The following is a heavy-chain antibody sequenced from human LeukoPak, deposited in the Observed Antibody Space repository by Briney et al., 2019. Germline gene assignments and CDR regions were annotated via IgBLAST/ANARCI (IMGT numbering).Heavy chain of an antibody. CDR3: ARGQDFWSGCSFDY. J-gene: IGHJ4*02. D-gene: IGHD3-3*01. Sequence: ASVKVSCKASGYTFTSYGINWVRQATGQGLEWMGWMNPNSGNTGYAQKFQGSVTITRNTSISTAYMELSSLRSEDTAVYYCARGQDFWSGCSFDYWGQGTLVTVSS. CDR1: GYTFTSYG. CDR2: MNPNSGNT. V-gene: IGHV1-8*03.